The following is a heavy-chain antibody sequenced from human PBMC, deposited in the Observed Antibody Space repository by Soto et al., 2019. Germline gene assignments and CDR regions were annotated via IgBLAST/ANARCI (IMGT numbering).Heavy chain of an antibody. Sequence: SETLSLTCAVYGGSFSDLYWSWIRQPPGKGLEWIGEINHSGSTNYNPSLKSRVTISVDTSRNQFSLKLSSVTAADTAVYYCARSPDSSGYYPRWYYYGMDVWGQGTTVTVSS. V-gene: IGHV4-34*01. CDR2: INHSGST. CDR3: ARSPDSSGYYPRWYYYGMDV. D-gene: IGHD3-22*01. J-gene: IGHJ6*02. CDR1: GGSFSDLY.